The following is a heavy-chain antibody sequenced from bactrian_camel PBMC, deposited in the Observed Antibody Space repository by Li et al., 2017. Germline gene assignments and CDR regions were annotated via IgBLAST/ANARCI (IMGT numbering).Heavy chain of an antibody. J-gene: IGHJ4*01. D-gene: IGHD5*01. CDR2: VNIGGRGT. Sequence: VQLVESGGGSVEAGGSLRLSCVASGYTYSSHCMGWFRQAPGKGLEWVSAVNIGGRGTDYSESVKGRFTISRDNAKNTLYLQLNSLKTEDTAMYYCAKLGTRWSEFPYWGQGTQVTVS. CDR3: AKLGTRWSEFPY. CDR1: GYTYSSHC. V-gene: IGHV3S1*01.